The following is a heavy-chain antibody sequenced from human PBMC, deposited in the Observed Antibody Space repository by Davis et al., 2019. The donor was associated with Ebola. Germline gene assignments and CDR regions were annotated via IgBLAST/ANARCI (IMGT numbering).Heavy chain of an antibody. J-gene: IGHJ6*03. D-gene: IGHD2-2*01. Sequence: PSETLSLTCAVYGGSFSGYYWSWIRQPPGKGLEWIGEINHSGSTNYNPSLKSRVTISVDKSKNQFSLKLSSVTAADTAVYYCASRYCSSTSCHRPYYYYMDVWGKGTTVTVSS. CDR2: INHSGST. CDR3: ASRYCSSTSCHRPYYYYMDV. V-gene: IGHV4-34*01. CDR1: GGSFSGYY.